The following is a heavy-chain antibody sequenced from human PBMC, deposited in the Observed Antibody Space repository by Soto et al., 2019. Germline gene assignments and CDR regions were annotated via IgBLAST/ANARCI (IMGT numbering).Heavy chain of an antibody. CDR1: GYIFSSYY. Sequence: ASVKVSCKASGYIFSSYYMHWVRQAPGEGLEWMGCIDPSRGSTSYAQKFQGRVTMTRDMSTSTVYMELSSLTSGDTAVYYCARNDNSGLDYWGQGTLVTVSS. D-gene: IGHD3-22*01. CDR2: IDPSRGST. CDR3: ARNDNSGLDY. V-gene: IGHV1-46*01. J-gene: IGHJ4*02.